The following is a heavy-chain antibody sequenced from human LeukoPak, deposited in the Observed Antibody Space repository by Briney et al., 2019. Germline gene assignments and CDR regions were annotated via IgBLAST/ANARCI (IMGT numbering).Heavy chain of an antibody. Sequence: ASVKVSCKASGYTFTSYYMHWVRQAPGQGLEWMGIINPSGGSTSYPQKFQGRVTMTRDTSTSTVYMELSSLRSEDTAVYYCASGEYCSSTSCSPRIDAFDIWGQGTMVTVSS. J-gene: IGHJ3*02. V-gene: IGHV1-46*01. CDR2: INPSGGST. D-gene: IGHD2-2*01. CDR1: GYTFTSYY. CDR3: ASGEYCSSTSCSPRIDAFDI.